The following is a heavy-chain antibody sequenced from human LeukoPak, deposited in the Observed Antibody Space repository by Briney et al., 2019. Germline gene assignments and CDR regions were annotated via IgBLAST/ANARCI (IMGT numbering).Heavy chain of an antibody. CDR3: ARDLAAGEHFYFDL. CDR2: ISYDGSNK. J-gene: IGHJ2*01. CDR1: RFTFSNYA. D-gene: IGHD7-27*01. V-gene: IGHV3-30-3*01. Sequence: GGSLRLSCAASRFTFSNYAMHWVRQAPGKGLEGVAVISYDGSNKYYADSVKGRFTISRDNSRNTVYMEMNSLRAEDTAVYYCARDLAAGEHFYFDLWGRGALVTVSS.